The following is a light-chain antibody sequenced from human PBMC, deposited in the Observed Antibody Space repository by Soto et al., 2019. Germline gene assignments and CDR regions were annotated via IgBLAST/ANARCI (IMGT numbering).Light chain of an antibody. CDR1: QSISSY. V-gene: IGKV1-39*01. J-gene: IGKJ4*01. Sequence: DIQMTQSPSSLSASVGDRVTITCRASQSISSYLNWYQQKPGKAPKLLIYAASSLQSGVPSRFSGSGSGTDFTLTISSVQPEDFATYYCQQSYSTPLTFGGGTKVEIK. CDR3: QQSYSTPLT. CDR2: AAS.